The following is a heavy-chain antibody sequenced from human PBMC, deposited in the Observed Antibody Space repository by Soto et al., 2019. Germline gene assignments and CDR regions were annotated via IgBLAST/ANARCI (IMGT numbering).Heavy chain of an antibody. Sequence: ASVKVSCKASGYTFTGYYMHWVRQAPGQGLEWMGWINPNSGGTNYAQKFQGRATMTRDTSISTAYMELSRLRSDDTAVYYCASRLYSSSWYDWFDPWGQGTLVTVSS. CDR1: GYTFTGYY. V-gene: IGHV1-2*02. CDR2: INPNSGGT. D-gene: IGHD6-13*01. CDR3: ASRLYSSSWYDWFDP. J-gene: IGHJ5*02.